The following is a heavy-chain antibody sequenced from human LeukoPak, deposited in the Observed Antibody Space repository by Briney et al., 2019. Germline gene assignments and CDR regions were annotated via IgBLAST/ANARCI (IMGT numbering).Heavy chain of an antibody. Sequence: PSETLSPTCTVSGGSISSGGYYWSWIRQHPGKGLEWIGYIYYSGSTYYNPSLKSRVTISVDTSKNQFSLKLSSVTAADTAVYYCVRDRSSGPFDYWGQGTLVTVSS. CDR2: IYYSGST. CDR1: GGSISSGGYY. CDR3: VRDRSSGPFDY. D-gene: IGHD3-22*01. V-gene: IGHV4-31*03. J-gene: IGHJ4*02.